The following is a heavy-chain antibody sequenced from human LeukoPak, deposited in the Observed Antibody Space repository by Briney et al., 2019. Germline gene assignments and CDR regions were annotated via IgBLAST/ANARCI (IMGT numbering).Heavy chain of an antibody. CDR3: ARPYSSSYNSPLLL. D-gene: IGHD6-6*01. J-gene: IGHJ4*02. CDR1: GFTLSSYW. CDR2: INSDGSST. Sequence: GGSLTLSCAVSGFTLSSYWMHWVRQAPGKGLVWVSRINSDGSSTNYADSVKGRFTISRDNAKNTLYLQMNSLRAEDTAVYYCARPYSSSYNSPLLLWGQGTLVTVSS. V-gene: IGHV3-74*01.